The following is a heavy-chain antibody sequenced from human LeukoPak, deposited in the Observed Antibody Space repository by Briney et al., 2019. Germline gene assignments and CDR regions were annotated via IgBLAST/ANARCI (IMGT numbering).Heavy chain of an antibody. Sequence: GGSLRLSCAASGFTFSNAWMRWVRQAPGKGVEWVGRIKSKTDGRTTDYAAPVKDRFTISRDDSKNTLYLQMNSLKTEDTAVYYCTTVGTVTPSAAFDIWGQGTMVTVSS. CDR1: GFTFSNAW. CDR3: TTVGTVTPSAAFDI. J-gene: IGHJ3*02. CDR2: IKSKTDGRTT. V-gene: IGHV3-15*01. D-gene: IGHD4-17*01.